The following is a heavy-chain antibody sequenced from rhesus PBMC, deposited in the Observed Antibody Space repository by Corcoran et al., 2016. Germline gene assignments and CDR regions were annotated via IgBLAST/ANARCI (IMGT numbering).Heavy chain of an antibody. D-gene: IGHD6-25*01. CDR3: AKGVRQLENLYY. CDR2: VDPEDGEA. CDR1: GYTFTDYY. Sequence: EVQLVQSGAEMKKPGASVKISCKASGYTFTDYYLHWVRQAPGKGLEWMGRVDPEDGEAIHAQKFQYRVTIPADTSTDTAYMELSSLRSEDTAVYYCAKGVRQLENLYYWGQGVLVTVSS. V-gene: IGHV1-111*02. J-gene: IGHJ4*01.